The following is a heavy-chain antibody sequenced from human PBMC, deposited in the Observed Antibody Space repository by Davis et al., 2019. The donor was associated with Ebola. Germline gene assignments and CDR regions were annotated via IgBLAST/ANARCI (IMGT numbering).Heavy chain of an antibody. J-gene: IGHJ4*02. CDR3: ARYVIAAAQNSVDY. D-gene: IGHD6-13*01. CDR1: GFTFSSYA. Sequence: PGGSLRLSCAASGFTFSSYAMNWVRQAPGKGLEWVSSISPSSDYIYYADSVRGRFTISRDNAKNSLYLQMNSLRAEDTAVYYCARYVIAAAQNSVDYWGQGTLFTVSS. CDR2: ISPSSDYI. V-gene: IGHV3-21*01.